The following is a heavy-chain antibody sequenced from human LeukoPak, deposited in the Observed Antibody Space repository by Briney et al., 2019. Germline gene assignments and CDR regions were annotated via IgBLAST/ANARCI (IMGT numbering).Heavy chain of an antibody. CDR1: GFIFSDYG. J-gene: IGHJ4*02. CDR3: AKEGTASKPSDLDY. CDR2: IRDDGSNK. D-gene: IGHD1/OR15-1a*01. V-gene: IGHV3-30*02. Sequence: GGSLRLSCAASGFIFSDYGMHWLRQAPGNGLEWVAFIRDDGSNKYYLDSVKGRFTISRDSSKHMVYLQMNSLRAEDTAVYYCAKEGTASKPSDLDYWGQGTLVSVSS.